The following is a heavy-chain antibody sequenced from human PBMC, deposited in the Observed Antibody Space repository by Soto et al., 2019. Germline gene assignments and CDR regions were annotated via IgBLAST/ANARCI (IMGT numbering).Heavy chain of an antibody. J-gene: IGHJ4*02. CDR1: GGTFSSYA. CDR3: ARGGDYYDSSGYYYVDY. Sequence: ASVKVSCKASGGTFSSYAISWVRQAPGQGLEWMGGIIPIFGTANYAQKFQGRVTITADESTSTAYMELSSLRSEDTAVYYCARGGDYYDSSGYYYVDYWGQGTLVTVSS. CDR2: IIPIFGTA. D-gene: IGHD3-22*01. V-gene: IGHV1-69*13.